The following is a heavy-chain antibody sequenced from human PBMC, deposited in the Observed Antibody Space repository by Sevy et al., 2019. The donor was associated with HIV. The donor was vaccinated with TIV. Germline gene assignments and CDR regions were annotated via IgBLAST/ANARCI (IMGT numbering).Heavy chain of an antibody. Sequence: SETLSLTCTVSGGSISSGDHYWSWIRQPPGKGLEWIGYIYYSGRTYYNPSLKSRVAISVDTSKNQFSLRVNSVTAADTAVYYCARDRPVAATGGLDFWGQGARVTVSS. J-gene: IGHJ4*02. V-gene: IGHV4-30-4*01. CDR3: ARDRPVAATGGLDF. CDR1: GGSISSGDHY. D-gene: IGHD2-15*01. CDR2: IYYSGRT.